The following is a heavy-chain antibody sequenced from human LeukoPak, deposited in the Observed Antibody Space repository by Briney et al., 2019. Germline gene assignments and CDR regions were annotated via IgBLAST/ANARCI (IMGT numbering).Heavy chain of an antibody. J-gene: IGHJ5*02. D-gene: IGHD3-3*01. V-gene: IGHV4-59*05. CDR2: IYYSGST. Sequence: SETLSLTCTVSGGSISSYYWSWIRQPPGKGLEWIGSIYYSGSTYYNPSLKSRVTISVDTSKNQFSLKLSSVTAADTAVYYCARRGFWSGYPWFDPWGQGTLVTVSS. CDR3: ARRGFWSGYPWFDP. CDR1: GGSISSYY.